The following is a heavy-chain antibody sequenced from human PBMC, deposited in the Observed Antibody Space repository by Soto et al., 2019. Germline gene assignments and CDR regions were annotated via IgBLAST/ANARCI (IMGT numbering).Heavy chain of an antibody. CDR1: EFSFSTYN. J-gene: IGHJ6*02. D-gene: IGHD6-13*01. V-gene: IGHV3-21*01. CDR3: ARDPAADGYYGMDV. Sequence: GGSLRLSCVASEFSFSTYNMNWVRQAPGKGLEWVSFISSTRSHIHYADSVKGRFTISRDNAKNSLYLQMNSLRAEDTAVYYCARDPAADGYYGMDVWGQGTTVTVSS. CDR2: ISSTRSHI.